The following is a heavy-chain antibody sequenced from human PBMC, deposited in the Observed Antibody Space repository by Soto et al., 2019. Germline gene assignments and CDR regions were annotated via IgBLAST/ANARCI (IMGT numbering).Heavy chain of an antibody. Sequence: SETLSLTCTVSGGTIRSSNYYWAWIRQPPGKGLEWIGSIYYSGSTYYNPSLKSRVTISVDTSKNHFSLKLGSVTAADTALYYCSRRAPEGFDPWGQGTLVTVSS. CDR2: IYYSGST. CDR1: GGTIRSSNYY. V-gene: IGHV4-39*02. J-gene: IGHJ5*02. CDR3: SRRAPEGFDP.